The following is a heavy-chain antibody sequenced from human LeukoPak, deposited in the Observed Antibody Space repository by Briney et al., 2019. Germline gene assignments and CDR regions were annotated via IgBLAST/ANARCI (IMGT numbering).Heavy chain of an antibody. J-gene: IGHJ3*02. D-gene: IGHD2-15*01. Sequence: ASVKVSCKASGYTFTSYYMHWVRQAPGQGLEWMGWINPNSGGTNYAQKFQGWVTMTRDTSISTAYMELSRLRSDDTAVYYCARDIGYCSGGSCWTIGAFDIWGQGTMVTVSS. CDR1: GYTFTSYY. CDR2: INPNSGGT. V-gene: IGHV1-2*04. CDR3: ARDIGYCSGGSCWTIGAFDI.